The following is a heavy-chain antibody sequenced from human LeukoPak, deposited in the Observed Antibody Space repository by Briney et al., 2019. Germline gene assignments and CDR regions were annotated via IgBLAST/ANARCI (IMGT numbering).Heavy chain of an antibody. CDR1: GASMGDYY. CDR2: VYYPGSI. V-gene: IGHV4-59*08. CDR3: ARHRWINYYFDV. J-gene: IGHJ2*01. Sequence: TSETLSLTCTVSGASMGDYYWSWIRQPPGKGLEWIGYVYYPGSIKYNSSLKSRVNISGGTSKNQFSLKVSSVTAAHTAVYYCARHRWINYYFDVWGRGPLVTVSS. D-gene: IGHD4-4*01.